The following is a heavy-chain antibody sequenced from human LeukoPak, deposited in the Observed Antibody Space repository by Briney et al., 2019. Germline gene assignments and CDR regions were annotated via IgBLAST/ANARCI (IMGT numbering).Heavy chain of an antibody. D-gene: IGHD4-23*01. J-gene: IGHJ4*02. Sequence: SETLSLTCAVYGGSFSGYYWSWIRQPPGKGLEWIGEIYHSGSTNCNPSLKSRVTISVDKSKNQFSLKLSSVTAADTAVYYCARDFSTVVKGYFDYWGQGTLVTVSS. CDR2: IYHSGST. CDR3: ARDFSTVVKGYFDY. CDR1: GGSFSGYY. V-gene: IGHV4-34*01.